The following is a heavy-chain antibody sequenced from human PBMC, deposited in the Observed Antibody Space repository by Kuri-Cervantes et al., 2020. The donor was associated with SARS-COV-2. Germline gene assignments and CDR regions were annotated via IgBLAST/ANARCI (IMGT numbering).Heavy chain of an antibody. CDR1: GYTFTSYD. Sequence: ASVKVSCKASGYTFTSYDINWVRQATGQGLEWMGWMNPNSGNTGYAQKFQGRVTMTRNTSVSTAYMELSSLSSEDTAVYYCARAPRIGQQLVRRYYFDYWGHGTLVTVSS. D-gene: IGHD6-13*01. CDR2: MNPNSGNT. V-gene: IGHV1-8*01. CDR3: ARAPRIGQQLVRRYYFDY. J-gene: IGHJ4*01.